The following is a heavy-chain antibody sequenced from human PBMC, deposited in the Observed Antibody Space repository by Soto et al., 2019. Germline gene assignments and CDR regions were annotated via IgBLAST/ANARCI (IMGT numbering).Heavy chain of an antibody. CDR2: IYRGDST. Sequence: DVQVVESGGGLIQPGGSLRLSCAASGFTVSNNYMSWVRQGPGKGLEWVSTIYRGDSTYYADSVKGRFTISRDNSKGAWYLLLFSLRTMRTDVYCCAMYYENIGRTSGGMIVSSKETTLTVSS. V-gene: IGHV3-53*01. D-gene: IGHD3-22*01. CDR1: GFTVSNNY. J-gene: IGHJ6*04. CDR3: AMYYENIGRTSGGMIV.